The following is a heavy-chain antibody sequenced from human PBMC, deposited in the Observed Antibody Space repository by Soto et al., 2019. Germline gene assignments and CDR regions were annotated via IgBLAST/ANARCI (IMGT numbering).Heavy chain of an antibody. D-gene: IGHD4-4*01. J-gene: IGHJ6*02. CDR3: DRGLSHGYSSYWYYYGMDV. Sequence: ASVKVSCKASGYTFTSYDINWVRQATGQGLEWMGWMNPNSGNTGYAQKFQGRVTMTRNTVISTDYMELSILRPEDTAVYYCDRGLSHGYSSYWYYYGMDVWGQGTTVTVSS. V-gene: IGHV1-8*01. CDR2: MNPNSGNT. CDR1: GYTFTSYD.